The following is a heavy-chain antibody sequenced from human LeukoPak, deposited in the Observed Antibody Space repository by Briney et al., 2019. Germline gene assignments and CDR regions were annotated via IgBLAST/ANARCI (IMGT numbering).Heavy chain of an antibody. Sequence: GGSLRLSCAASGFSFTNYAMSWVRQAPGKGLEWVSSISSSSSYIYYADSVKGRFTISRDNAKNSLYLQMTSLRAEDTAVYYCAVGTTSGYDYLPPFYYFDYWGQGTLVTVSS. D-gene: IGHD5-12*01. CDR2: ISSSSSYI. V-gene: IGHV3-21*01. CDR1: GFSFTNYA. CDR3: AVGTTSGYDYLPPFYYFDY. J-gene: IGHJ4*02.